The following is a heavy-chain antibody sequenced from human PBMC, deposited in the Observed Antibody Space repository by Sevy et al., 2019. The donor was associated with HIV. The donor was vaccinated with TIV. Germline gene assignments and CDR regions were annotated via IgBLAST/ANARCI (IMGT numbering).Heavy chain of an antibody. Sequence: ASVKVSCKASGGTFSSYAISWVRQAPGQGLEWMGGFIPIFGTTNYAQQFQGRVTITADKSTSTAYMELSSLRSEDTAVYYCARALFTTVSSPFDYWGQGTLVTVSS. J-gene: IGHJ4*02. D-gene: IGHD4-17*01. CDR2: FIPIFGTT. V-gene: IGHV1-69*06. CDR3: ARALFTTVSSPFDY. CDR1: GGTFSSYA.